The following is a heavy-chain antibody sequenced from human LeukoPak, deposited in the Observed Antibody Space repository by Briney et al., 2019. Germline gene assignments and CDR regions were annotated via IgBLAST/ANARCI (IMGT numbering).Heavy chain of an antibody. CDR3: ARDYKADF. Sequence: GGSLRLSCATSGFTFSTYAMTWVRQAPGKGLEWVPAIDIYATKTNYADSVKGRFTISRDNSKNTPYLQMNSLRGEDTAIYYCARDYKADFWGQGTLVTVSS. CDR1: GFTFSTYA. J-gene: IGHJ4*02. CDR2: IDIYATKT. V-gene: IGHV3-23*05. D-gene: IGHD3-10*01.